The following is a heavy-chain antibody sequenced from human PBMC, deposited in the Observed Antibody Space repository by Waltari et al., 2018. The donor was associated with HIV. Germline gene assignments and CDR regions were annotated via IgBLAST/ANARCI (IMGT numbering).Heavy chain of an antibody. Sequence: QVQLLESGPGLRVPSQTLSLTFDVAGGAINNGNYYWNWIRQPAGKGLKWIGHIYFSGDANDNPSLKSRVNISVETSKNQFSRKLIAVTAADTAVYYWARRQHTGTYARGFDSWGQGALVTVSS. CDR3: ARRQHTGTYARGFDS. D-gene: IGHD1-26*01. J-gene: IGHJ4*02. CDR2: IYFSGDA. V-gene: IGHV4-61*02. CDR1: GGAINNGNYY.